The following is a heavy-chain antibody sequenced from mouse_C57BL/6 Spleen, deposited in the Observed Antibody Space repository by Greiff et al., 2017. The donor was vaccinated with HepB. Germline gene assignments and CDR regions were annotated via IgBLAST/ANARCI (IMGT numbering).Heavy chain of an antibody. CDR1: GYTFTDYE. D-gene: IGHD2-4*01. V-gene: IGHV1-15*01. CDR3: ILYDYDFRY. CDR2: IDPETGGT. Sequence: QVQLKESGAELVRPGASVTLSCKASGYTFTDYEMHWVKQTPVHGLEWIGAIDPETGGTAYNQKFKGKAILTADKSSSTAYMELRSLTSEVSAVYYCILYDYDFRYWGQGTTLTVSS. J-gene: IGHJ2*01.